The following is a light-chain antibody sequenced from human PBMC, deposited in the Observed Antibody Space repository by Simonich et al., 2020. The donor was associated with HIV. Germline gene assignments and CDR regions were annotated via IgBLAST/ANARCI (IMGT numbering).Light chain of an antibody. CDR1: ALPKQY. Sequence: SYELTQPPSVSVSPGQTARNTCSGDALPKQYAYWYQQKPGQAPVLVIYKDSERPSGITERFSGSSSGTTVTLTISGIQAEDEADYYCSSYTTSSTVVFGGGTKLTVL. J-gene: IGLJ2*01. CDR3: SSYTTSSTVV. V-gene: IGLV3-25*03. CDR2: KDS.